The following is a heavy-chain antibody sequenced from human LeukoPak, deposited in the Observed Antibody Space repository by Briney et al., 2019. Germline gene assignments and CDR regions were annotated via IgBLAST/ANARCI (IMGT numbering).Heavy chain of an antibody. J-gene: IGHJ3*02. V-gene: IGHV4-31*03. D-gene: IGHD3-16*01. CDR2: IYYSGST. Sequence: SETLSLTCTVSGGSISSGGYYWSWIRQHPGKGLEWIGYIYYSGSTYYNPSLESRVTISVDTSKNQFSLKLSSVTAADTAVYYCARDGGGDAFDIWGQGTMVTVSS. CDR1: GGSISSGGYY. CDR3: ARDGGGDAFDI.